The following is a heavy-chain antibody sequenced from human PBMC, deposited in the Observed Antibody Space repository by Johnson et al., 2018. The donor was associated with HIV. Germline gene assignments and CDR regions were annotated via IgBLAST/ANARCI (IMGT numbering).Heavy chain of an antibody. CDR1: GFTFRSYA. CDR3: ARAGSYYLSDAFDI. J-gene: IGHJ3*02. V-gene: IGHV3-23*01. CDR2: ISGSGGGT. Sequence: VQLLESGGGLVQPGGSLRLSCAASGFTFRSYAMSWVRQAQGKGLEWVSAISGSGGGTYYADSVKGRFTISRDNSQNTLYLQMNSLRAEDTAVYYCARAGSYYLSDAFDIWGQGTMVTVSS. D-gene: IGHD1-26*01.